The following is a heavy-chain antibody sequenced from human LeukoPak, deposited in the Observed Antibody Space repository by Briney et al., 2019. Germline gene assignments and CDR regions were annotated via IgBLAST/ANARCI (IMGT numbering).Heavy chain of an antibody. J-gene: IGHJ5*02. CDR2: INSEGSDT. CDR3: ARGIATTGNLNWFDP. D-gene: IGHD6-13*01. V-gene: IGHV3-74*01. CDR1: GFTFSSYW. Sequence: PGGSLRLSCAASGFTFSSYWMHWVRQAPGKGLVWVSRINSEGSDTNYADSVKGRFTISRDNAKNALFLQMNSLRAEDTAVYYCARGIATTGNLNWFDPWGQGTLVTVSS.